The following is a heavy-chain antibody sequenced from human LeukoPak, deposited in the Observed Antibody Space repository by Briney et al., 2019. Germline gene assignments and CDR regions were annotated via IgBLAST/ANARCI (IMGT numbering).Heavy chain of an antibody. CDR2: ISYDGSNK. V-gene: IGHV3-30*03. CDR3: ARKLGGYDHYFDY. CDR1: GFTFSSYG. D-gene: IGHD5-12*01. Sequence: GRSLRLSCAASGFTFSSYGMHWVRQAPGKGLEWVAVISYDGSNKYYADSVKGRFTISRDTSKNTLYLQMNSLRAEDTAVYYCARKLGGYDHYFDYWGQGTLVTVSS. J-gene: IGHJ4*02.